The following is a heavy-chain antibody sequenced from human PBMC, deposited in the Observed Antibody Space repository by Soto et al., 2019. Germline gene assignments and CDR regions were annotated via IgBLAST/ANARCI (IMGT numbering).Heavy chain of an antibody. Sequence: EVQLVESGGGLVQPGGSLKLSCAASGFIFSGSTMHWVRQASGKGLEWVSRITNKANSYATTYAASVKGRFTISRDDSENTAFLQMSSLSTEDTAVYYGLVGAAGGAPPYWGQGTLVTVSS. CDR3: LVGAAGGAPPY. V-gene: IGHV3-73*02. CDR2: ITNKANSYAT. CDR1: GFIFSGST. D-gene: IGHD6-13*01. J-gene: IGHJ4*02.